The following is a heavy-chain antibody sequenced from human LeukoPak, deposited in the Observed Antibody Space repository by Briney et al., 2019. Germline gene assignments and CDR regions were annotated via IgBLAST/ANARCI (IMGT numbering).Heavy chain of an antibody. CDR1: GFTFSNYA. CDR3: ARYNYDFWSGLREDYYYYIDV. Sequence: GGSLRLSCAASGFTFSNYAMHWVRQAPGKGLEWVAVISYDGSNKYYADSVKGRFTISRDNSKNTLYPQMNSLRAEDTAVYYCARYNYDFWSGLREDYYYYIDVWGKGTTVTVSS. D-gene: IGHD3-3*01. V-gene: IGHV3-30-3*01. CDR2: ISYDGSNK. J-gene: IGHJ6*03.